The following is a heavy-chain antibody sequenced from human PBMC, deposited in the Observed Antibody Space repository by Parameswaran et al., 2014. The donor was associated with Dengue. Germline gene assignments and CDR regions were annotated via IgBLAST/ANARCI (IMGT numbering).Heavy chain of an antibody. CDR3: ARDLGIAAAGTFLYYYYYGMDV. V-gene: IGHV1-46*01. CDR2: INPSGGST. D-gene: IGHD6-13*01. J-gene: IGHJ6*02. Sequence: WVRQAPGQGLEWMGIINPSGGSTSYAQKFQGRVTMTRDTSTSTVYMELSSLRSEDTAVYYCARDLGIAAAGTFLYYYYYGMDVWGQGTTVTVSS.